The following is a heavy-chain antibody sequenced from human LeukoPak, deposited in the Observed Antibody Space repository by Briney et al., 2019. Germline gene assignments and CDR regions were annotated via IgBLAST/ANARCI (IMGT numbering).Heavy chain of an antibody. D-gene: IGHD6-19*01. J-gene: IGHJ4*02. CDR1: GFTFSSYG. CDR3: ARGVGSGWSDY. Sequence: GGSLRLSCAASGFTFSSYGMSWVRQAPGKGLEWVSAISGSGGSTYYADSVKGRFTISRDNSKNTLYLQMNSLRAEDTAVYYCARGVGSGWSDYWGQGTLVTVSS. CDR2: ISGSGGST. V-gene: IGHV3-23*01.